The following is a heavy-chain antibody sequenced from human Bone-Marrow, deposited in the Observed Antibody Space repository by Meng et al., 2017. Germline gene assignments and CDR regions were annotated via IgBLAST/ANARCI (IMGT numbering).Heavy chain of an antibody. J-gene: IGHJ3*02. CDR1: GYTFTSYG. CDR3: ARARAAYCGGDCYQIDAFDI. Sequence: ASVKVSCKASGYTFTSYGITWVRQAHGQGLEWMGWISAYTGHTNYAQMVQGRVIMTKDTSTSTVYMELRSLRSDDTAVYYCARARAAYCGGDCYQIDAFDIWGQGTVVTVSS. D-gene: IGHD2-21*02. V-gene: IGHV1-18*01. CDR2: ISAYTGHT.